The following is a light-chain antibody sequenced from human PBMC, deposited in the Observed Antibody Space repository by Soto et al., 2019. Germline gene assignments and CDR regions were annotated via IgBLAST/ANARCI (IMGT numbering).Light chain of an antibody. CDR2: DVS. CDR3: CSFAGSYKWV. CDR1: SSDVGTYNY. V-gene: IGLV2-11*01. J-gene: IGLJ3*02. Sequence: QSALTQPRSVSGSPGQSVSMSCTGTSSDVGTYNYISWYQQHPGEVPKLIIYDVSKRPSGVPDRFSGAKSGNTASLTISGLQADDVAEYYCCSFAGSYKWVFGGGTKLTVL.